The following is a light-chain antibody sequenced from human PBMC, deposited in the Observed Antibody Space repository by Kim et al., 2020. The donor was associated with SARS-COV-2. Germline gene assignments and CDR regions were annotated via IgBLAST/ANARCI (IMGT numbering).Light chain of an antibody. V-gene: IGKV1-27*01. Sequence: ASVGDRFTIPCRASQDISNYVAWFQLKPGKAPKLLIYAASALQPGVPSRFSGSGSGTDFTLTVTSLQPEDVATYYCQKCDSAPWTFGQGTKVEIK. CDR3: QKCDSAPWT. J-gene: IGKJ1*01. CDR2: AAS. CDR1: QDISNY.